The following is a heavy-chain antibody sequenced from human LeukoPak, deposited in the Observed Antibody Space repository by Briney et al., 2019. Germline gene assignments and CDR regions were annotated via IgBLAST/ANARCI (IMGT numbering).Heavy chain of an antibody. J-gene: IGHJ5*02. CDR1: GGSISSYY. D-gene: IGHD2-15*01. CDR3: ARDKSRDCSGGSCYSRPLWFDP. V-gene: IGHV4-59*01. Sequence: SETLSLTCTVSGGSISSYYWSWIRQPPGKGLEWIGYIYYSGSTNYNPSLKSRVTISVDTSKNQFSLKLSSVTAADTAVYYCARDKSRDCSGGSCYSRPLWFDPRGQGTLVTVSS. CDR2: IYYSGST.